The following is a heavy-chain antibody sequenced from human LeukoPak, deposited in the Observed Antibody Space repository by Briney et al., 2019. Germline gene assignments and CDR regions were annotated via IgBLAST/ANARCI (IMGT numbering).Heavy chain of an antibody. J-gene: IGHJ4*02. CDR2: INHSGST. V-gene: IGHV4-34*01. Sequence: PSETLSLTCAVYGGSFSDYYWTWIRQSPGKGLEWIGEINHSGSTTYNPSLKSRFTISVDASKNQFSLKMSSVTAADTAVYYCAREGSYFGSGSPPLEYWSRGTQVTVSS. D-gene: IGHD3-10*01. CDR3: AREGSYFGSGSPPLEY. CDR1: GGSFSDYY.